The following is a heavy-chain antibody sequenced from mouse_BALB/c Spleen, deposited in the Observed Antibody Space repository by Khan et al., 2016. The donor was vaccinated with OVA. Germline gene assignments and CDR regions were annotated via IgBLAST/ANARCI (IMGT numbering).Heavy chain of an antibody. V-gene: IGHV1-77*01. D-gene: IGHD1-1*02. CDR1: GYKFTDYI. CDR3: ARGWYSVFAY. Sequence: QVQLQQSGPELVKPGASLKVSCKASGYKFTDYIIGWVKQSTRQGLEWIGDIFPGSGTPYYNEKFKDKATLTADKSSNTAYMQLSSLTSEDSAVYFCARGWYSVFAYRGQGTLVTVSA. CDR2: IFPGSGTP. J-gene: IGHJ3*01.